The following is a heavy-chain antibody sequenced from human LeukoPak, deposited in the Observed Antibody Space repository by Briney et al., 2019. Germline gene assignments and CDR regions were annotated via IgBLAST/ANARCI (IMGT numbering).Heavy chain of an antibody. CDR3: ARGQYQLPIYYYYMDV. D-gene: IGHD2-2*01. CDR2: IIPIFGTA. V-gene: IGHV1-69*05. J-gene: IGHJ6*03. Sequence: SVKASCKASGGTFSSYAISWVRQAPGQGLEWMGGIIPIFGTANYAQKFQGRVTITTDESTSTAYMELSSLRSEDTAVYYCARGQYQLPIYYYYMDVWGKGTTVTVSS. CDR1: GGTFSSYA.